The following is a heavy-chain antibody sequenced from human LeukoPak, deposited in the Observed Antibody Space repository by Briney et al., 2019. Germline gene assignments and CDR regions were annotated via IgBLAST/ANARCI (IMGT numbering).Heavy chain of an antibody. Sequence: GGSLRLSCAASGFTFSSYWMTWVRQAPGKGLEWVSVIYSGGSTYYADSVKGRFTISRDNSKNTLYLQMNSLRAEDTAVYYCARERVAAAADDAFDIWGQGTMVTVSS. CDR3: ARERVAAAADDAFDI. J-gene: IGHJ3*02. D-gene: IGHD6-13*01. CDR1: GFTFSSYW. CDR2: IYSGGST. V-gene: IGHV3-53*01.